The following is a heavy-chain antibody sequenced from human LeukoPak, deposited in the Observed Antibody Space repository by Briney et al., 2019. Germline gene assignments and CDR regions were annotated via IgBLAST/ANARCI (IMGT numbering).Heavy chain of an antibody. Sequence: ASVKVSCKASGYTFTGYYMHWVRQAPGQGLEWMGWINPNSGGTNYAQKFQGRVTMTRDTSISTAYMELSSLRSDDTAVYYCARDLYSSGWTGAFDIWGQGTMVTVSS. CDR1: GYTFTGYY. D-gene: IGHD6-19*01. CDR3: ARDLYSSGWTGAFDI. J-gene: IGHJ3*02. CDR2: INPNSGGT. V-gene: IGHV1-2*02.